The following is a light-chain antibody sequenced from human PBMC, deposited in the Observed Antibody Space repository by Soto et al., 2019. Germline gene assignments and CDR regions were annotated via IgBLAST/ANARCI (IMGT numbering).Light chain of an antibody. J-gene: IGKJ4*01. V-gene: IGKV3-15*01. CDR3: QQYNKWPLT. CDR1: ESVSSN. Sequence: EIVMTQSPATLSVSQGERATLSCRASESVSSNLAWYKQKPGQAPRLLIYSASARATGIPARFSGSGSGTEFTLTISSLKSEDFAVYYCQQYNKWPLTFGGGTKVEIK. CDR2: SAS.